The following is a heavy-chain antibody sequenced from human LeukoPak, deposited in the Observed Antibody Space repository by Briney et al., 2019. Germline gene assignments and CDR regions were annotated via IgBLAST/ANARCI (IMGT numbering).Heavy chain of an antibody. CDR2: ISSSGDST. CDR3: AKDYVGQVPDAFDI. Sequence: GGSLRLSCAASGFTFSSYAMTWVRQAPGKGLEWVSAISSSGDSTYYADSVKGRFTISRDNSKNTLYVHMNSLRAEDTAIYYCAKDYVGQVPDAFDIWGQGTMVTVSS. CDR1: GFTFSSYA. D-gene: IGHD1-26*01. J-gene: IGHJ3*02. V-gene: IGHV3-23*01.